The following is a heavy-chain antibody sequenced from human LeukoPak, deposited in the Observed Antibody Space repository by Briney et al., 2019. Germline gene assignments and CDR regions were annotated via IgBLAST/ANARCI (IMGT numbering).Heavy chain of an antibody. J-gene: IGHJ6*02. D-gene: IGHD3-3*01. Sequence: SETLSLTCTVSGGSISSYYWSWIRQPPGKGLEWIGYIYYSGSTNYNPSLKSRVTISVDTSKNQFSLKLSSVTAADTAVYYCARAFSGRGYDFWSGYYNYYYGMDVWGQGTTVTVSS. CDR1: GGSISSYY. CDR2: IYYSGST. V-gene: IGHV4-59*01. CDR3: ARAFSGRGYDFWSGYYNYYYGMDV.